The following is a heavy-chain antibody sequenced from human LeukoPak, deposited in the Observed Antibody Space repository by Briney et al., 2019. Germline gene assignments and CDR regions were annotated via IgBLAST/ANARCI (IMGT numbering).Heavy chain of an antibody. J-gene: IGHJ4*02. D-gene: IGHD6-13*01. Sequence: SETLSLTCTVSGGSISSSSYYWGWIRQPPGKGLEWIGSIYYSGSTYYNPSLKSRVTISVDTSKNQFSLKLSSVTAADTAVYYCARRGGSSWPFDYWGQGTLVTVSS. CDR1: GGSISSSSYY. V-gene: IGHV4-39*01. CDR3: ARRGGSSWPFDY. CDR2: IYYSGST.